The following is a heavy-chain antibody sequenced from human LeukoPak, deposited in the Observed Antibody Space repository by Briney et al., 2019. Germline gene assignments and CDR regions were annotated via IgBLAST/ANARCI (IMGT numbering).Heavy chain of an antibody. V-gene: IGHV1-69*01. J-gene: IGHJ4*02. D-gene: IGHD3-22*01. CDR2: IITIFGTA. CDR3: ARGGDYYDSSGYSFDY. Sequence: SVKVSCKASGGTFSSYAISWVRQAPGQGLEWMGGIITIFGTANYAQKFQGRVTITADESTSTAYMELSSLRSEDTAVYYCARGGDYYDSSGYSFDYWGQGTLVTVSS. CDR1: GGTFSSYA.